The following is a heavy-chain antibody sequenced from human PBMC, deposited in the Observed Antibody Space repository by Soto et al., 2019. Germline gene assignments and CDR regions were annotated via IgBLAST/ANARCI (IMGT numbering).Heavy chain of an antibody. CDR1: GGTFSSYA. D-gene: IGHD4-17*01. CDR2: IIPIFGTA. V-gene: IGHV1-69*13. CDR3: ARDLNHDYRDPAGGMVV. J-gene: IGHJ6*02. Sequence: SVKVSCKASGGTFSSYAISWVRQAPGQGLEWMGGIIPIFGTANYAQKFQGRVTITADESTSTAYMELSSLRSEDTAVYYCARDLNHDYRDPAGGMVVWGQGTKVTVSS.